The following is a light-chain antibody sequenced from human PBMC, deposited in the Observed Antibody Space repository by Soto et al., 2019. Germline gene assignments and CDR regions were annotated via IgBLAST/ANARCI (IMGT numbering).Light chain of an antibody. J-gene: IGKJ1*01. Sequence: TQSPATLSVSPGEGVTLSCGASQGIGDTLAWYQHKPGQTPRLLIYDTSTRATGVPARFTGSGSGTDFTLTIGSLEPADFAVYYCQQRSNWPPATFGQGTKVDIK. V-gene: IGKV3-11*01. CDR1: QGIGDT. CDR3: QQRSNWPPAT. CDR2: DTS.